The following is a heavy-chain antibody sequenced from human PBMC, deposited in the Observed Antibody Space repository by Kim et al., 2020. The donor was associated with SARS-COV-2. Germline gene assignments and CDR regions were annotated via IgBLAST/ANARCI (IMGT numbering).Heavy chain of an antibody. CDR2: MXXNTGXX. V-gene: IGHV7-4-1*01. CDR3: ATXXSSXXFDL. J-gene: IGHJ2*01. Sequence: ASVKVSCKASGYNFRSIAMHWVRQAPGQGLEXXGWMXXNTGXXTYAQGFTGRFVVXXDTSXSTAXLPIRRXRAXXTAVXXCATXXSSXXFDLXXRGPLXTVS. D-gene: IGHD6-13*01. CDR1: GYNFRSIA.